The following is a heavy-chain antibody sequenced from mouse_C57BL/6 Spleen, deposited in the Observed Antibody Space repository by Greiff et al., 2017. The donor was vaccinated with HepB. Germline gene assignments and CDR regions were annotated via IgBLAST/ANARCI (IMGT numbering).Heavy chain of an antibody. V-gene: IGHV1-26*01. CDR1: GYTFTDYY. D-gene: IGHD1-1*01. Sequence: VVEPGASVKISCKASGYTFTDYYMNWVKQSHGKSLEWIGDINPNNGGTSYNQKFKGKATLTVDKSSSTAYMELRSLTSEDSAVYYCARGTTVVATPFAYWGQRTLVTVSA. J-gene: IGHJ3*01. CDR3: ARGTTVVATPFAY. CDR2: INPNNGGT.